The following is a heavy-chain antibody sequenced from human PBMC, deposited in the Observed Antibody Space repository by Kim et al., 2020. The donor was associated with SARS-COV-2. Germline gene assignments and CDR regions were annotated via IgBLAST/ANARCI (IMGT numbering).Heavy chain of an antibody. CDR1: GFTFSSYG. V-gene: IGHV3-21*04. CDR3: ARGGVMDLDIIVGPAAMFTT. CDR2: ISSSSSYI. J-gene: IGHJ5*02. D-gene: IGHD2-2*03. Sequence: GGSLRLSCAASGFTFSSYGMHWVRQAPGKGLEWVSSISSSSSYIYYADSVKGRFTISRDNAKNSLYLQMNSLRAEDTAVYYCARGGVMDLDIIVGPAAMFTTWGQGTLVTVPS.